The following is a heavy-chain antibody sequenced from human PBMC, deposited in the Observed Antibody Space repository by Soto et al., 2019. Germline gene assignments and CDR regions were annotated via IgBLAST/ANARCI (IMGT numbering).Heavy chain of an antibody. J-gene: IGHJ4*02. D-gene: IGHD6-19*01. CDR3: AKYTSGWYFLDY. V-gene: IGHV3-23*01. CDR2: NSSGGTST. CDR1: GFTFSSNA. Sequence: EVQLLESGGGLVQPGGSLRLSCAVSGFTFSSNAMSWVRQAPGQGLEWVSTNSSGGTSTYNADSVKGRFTVSRDNSKNTLYLQMNSLRADDTAVYYCAKYTSGWYFLDYWGQGTLVAVSS.